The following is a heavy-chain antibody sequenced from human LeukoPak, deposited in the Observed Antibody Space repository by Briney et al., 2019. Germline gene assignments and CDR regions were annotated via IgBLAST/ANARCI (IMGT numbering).Heavy chain of an antibody. D-gene: IGHD5-18*01. CDR1: GGSISSNY. Sequence: SETRSLTCTVAGGSISSNYWSWIRQSPGKGLEWIGHIYYSGGTNYNPSLKSRVTISVDTSNNQFSLKVSSVPAADTAVYYCARTRYGYVGDYWGQGTLVTVSS. CDR3: ARTRYGYVGDY. V-gene: IGHV4-59*01. CDR2: IYYSGGT. J-gene: IGHJ4*02.